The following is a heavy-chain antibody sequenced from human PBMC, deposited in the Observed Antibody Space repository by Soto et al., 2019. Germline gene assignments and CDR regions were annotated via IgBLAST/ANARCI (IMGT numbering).Heavy chain of an antibody. V-gene: IGHV1-18*01. J-gene: IGHJ2*01. D-gene: IGHD6-19*01. CDR2: ISAYNGNT. Sequence: ASVKVSCKASGYTFTSYGISWVRQAPGQGLEWMGWISAYNGNTNYAQKLQGRVTMTTDTSTSTAYMELRSLRSDDTAVYYCARESAVAGTVIYFDLCGRGTLVTVSS. CDR1: GYTFTSYG. CDR3: ARESAVAGTVIYFDL.